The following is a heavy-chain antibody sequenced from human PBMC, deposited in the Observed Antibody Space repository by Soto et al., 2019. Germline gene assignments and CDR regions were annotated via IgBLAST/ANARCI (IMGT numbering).Heavy chain of an antibody. J-gene: IGHJ4*02. CDR3: AKSPHYDFWSGPNDY. V-gene: IGHV3-23*01. CDR1: GFTCSSYA. D-gene: IGHD3-3*01. Sequence: PXGSLRLTFAASGFTCSSYAVSWVRQAPGKGLEWVSAMSGSGGSTYYADSVKGRFTISRDNSKNTLYLQMNSLRAEDTAVYYCAKSPHYDFWSGPNDYWGQGTLVTVSS. CDR2: MSGSGGST.